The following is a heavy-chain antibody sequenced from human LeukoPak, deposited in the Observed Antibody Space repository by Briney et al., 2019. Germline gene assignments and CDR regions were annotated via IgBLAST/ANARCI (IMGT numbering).Heavy chain of an antibody. Sequence: GGSLRLSCAASGFTFSNHGMNCVRQAPGKGLEWVSGISDSGGNTYYADSVKGRFTISRDNSKNTLYLQMDSLRADDTAVYYCARAYSSSWYDYWGQGTLVTVSS. CDR2: ISDSGGNT. CDR3: ARAYSSSWYDY. V-gene: IGHV3-23*01. J-gene: IGHJ4*02. D-gene: IGHD6-13*01. CDR1: GFTFSNHG.